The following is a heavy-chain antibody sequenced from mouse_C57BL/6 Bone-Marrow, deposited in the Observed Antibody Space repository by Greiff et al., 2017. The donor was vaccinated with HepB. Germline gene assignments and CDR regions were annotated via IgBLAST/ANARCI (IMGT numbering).Heavy chain of an antibody. V-gene: IGHV1-59*01. CDR2: IDPSDSYT. J-gene: IGHJ2*01. CDR1: GYTFTSYW. Sequence: QVQLQQPGAELVRPGPSVKLSCKASGYTFTSYWMHWVKQRPGQGLEWIGVIDPSDSYTNYNQKFKGKATLTVDTSSSTAYMQLSSLTSEDSAVYYCARFYYGNWGGYWGQGTTLTVSS. D-gene: IGHD2-1*01. CDR3: ARFYYGNWGGY.